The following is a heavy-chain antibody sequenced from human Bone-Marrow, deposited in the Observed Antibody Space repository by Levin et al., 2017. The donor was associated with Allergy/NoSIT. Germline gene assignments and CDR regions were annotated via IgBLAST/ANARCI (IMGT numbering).Heavy chain of an antibody. Sequence: ASVKVSCKASGYTFTGYYMHWVRQAPGQGLEWMGWINPNSGGTNYAQKFQGRVTMTRDTSISTAYMELSRLRSDDTAVYYCASLGYDFWSGSTFPFDYWGQGTLVTVSS. D-gene: IGHD3-3*01. V-gene: IGHV1-2*02. CDR3: ASLGYDFWSGSTFPFDY. J-gene: IGHJ4*02. CDR1: GYTFTGYY. CDR2: INPNSGGT.